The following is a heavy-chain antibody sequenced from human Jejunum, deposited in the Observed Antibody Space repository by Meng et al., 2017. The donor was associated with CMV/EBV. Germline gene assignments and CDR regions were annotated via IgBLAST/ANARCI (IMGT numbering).Heavy chain of an antibody. D-gene: IGHD2-2*01. J-gene: IGHJ4*02. CDR2: INPNSGGA. CDR1: GYSFSDYD. Sequence: SGYSFSDYDIHWVRQAPGQGLEWMGWINPNSGGANYAQKFQGRVTMTRDTSIRTAYMELSSLTYDDTAVYYCATVGGRGYSSSCKFWGQGTLVTVSS. V-gene: IGHV1-2*02. CDR3: ATVGGRGYSSSCKF.